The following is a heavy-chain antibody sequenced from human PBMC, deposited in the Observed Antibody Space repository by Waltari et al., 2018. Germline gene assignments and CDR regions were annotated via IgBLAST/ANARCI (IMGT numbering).Heavy chain of an antibody. CDR3: ARRGDGGSLVH. V-gene: IGHV4-59*01. CDR2: IYYTGST. D-gene: IGHD3-10*01. CDR1: SGSISSYY. Sequence: QVQLQESGPGLVKPSETLSLTCTVSSGSISSYYWSWIRQPPGKGLEWIGYIYYTGSTNYNPSLKSRVTISVDTSKSQFSLKLSSVTAADTAVYYCARRGDGGSLVHWGRGTLVTVSS. J-gene: IGHJ1*01.